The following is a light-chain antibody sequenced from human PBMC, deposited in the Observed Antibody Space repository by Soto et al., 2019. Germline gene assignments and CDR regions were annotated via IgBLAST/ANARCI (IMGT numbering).Light chain of an antibody. J-gene: IGKJ5*01. V-gene: IGKV1-8*01. CDR2: ASS. Sequence: AIRMTQSPSSFSASTGDRVTITCRASQGISSYLAWYQQKPGKAPKLLIYASSTLQSGVPSTFSGSGFRTNFALTISCLQSEYFATYYCQQYYSYPRSIAFGQETRLEIK. CDR3: QQYYSYPRSIA. CDR1: QGISSY.